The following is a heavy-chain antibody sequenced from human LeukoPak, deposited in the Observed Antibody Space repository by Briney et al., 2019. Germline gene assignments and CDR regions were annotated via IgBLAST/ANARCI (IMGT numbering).Heavy chain of an antibody. CDR3: ARSTYYYDSSGYLNPSFFDY. Sequence: GGSLRLSCAASGFTFSSYSMNWVRQAPGKGLEWVSYISRTSHTIYYADSVKGRFTISRDNAKNSLYLTMNSLRDEDTAVYYCARSTYYYDSSGYLNPSFFDYWGQGNLVTVSS. D-gene: IGHD3-22*01. CDR1: GFTFSSYS. V-gene: IGHV3-48*02. J-gene: IGHJ4*02. CDR2: ISRTSHTI.